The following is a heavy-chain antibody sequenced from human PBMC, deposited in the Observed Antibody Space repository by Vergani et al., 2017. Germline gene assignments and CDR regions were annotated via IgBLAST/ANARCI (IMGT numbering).Heavy chain of an antibody. Sequence: QVQLQESGPGLVKPSETLSLTCTVSGGSLSSYYWSWIRQPPGKGLEWVGYIYYSWSTNYNPSLTSRVTISVDTSKNQFSLKLSSVTAADTAVYYCARGSGSGYGAFDIWGQGTMVTVSS. V-gene: IGHV4-59*01. CDR3: ARGSGSGYGAFDI. CDR1: GGSLSSYY. D-gene: IGHD3-10*01. CDR2: IYYSWST. J-gene: IGHJ3*02.